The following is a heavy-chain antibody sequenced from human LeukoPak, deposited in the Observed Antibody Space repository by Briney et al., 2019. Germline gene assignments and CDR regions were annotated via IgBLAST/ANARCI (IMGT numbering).Heavy chain of an antibody. V-gene: IGHV4-39*07. CDR1: GGSISSSSYY. J-gene: IGHJ4*02. CDR2: IYYSGST. CDR3: ARGESGGLLWFGTAPKPALDY. D-gene: IGHD3-10*01. Sequence: PSETLSLTCTVSGGSISSSSYYWGWIRQPPGKGLEWIGSIYYSGSTYYNPSLKSRVTISVDTSKNQFSLKLSSVTAADTAVYYCARGESGGLLWFGTAPKPALDYWGQGTLVTVSS.